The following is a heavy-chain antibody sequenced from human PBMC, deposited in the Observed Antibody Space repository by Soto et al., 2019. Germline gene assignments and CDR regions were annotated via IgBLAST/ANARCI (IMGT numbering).Heavy chain of an antibody. Sequence: SETLSLTCTVADDSSTRYYWSWIRQPPGKGLEWIGYSHYSGSTNYNPSLESRLTMSVDTSKSQFSLNLRSVTAADTAVYYCARLSPMTIAGTSYYHSLDVWGQGAPVTVSS. V-gene: IGHV4-59*12. J-gene: IGHJ6*02. CDR3: ARLSPMTIAGTSYYHSLDV. CDR1: DDSSTRYY. CDR2: SHYSGST. D-gene: IGHD6-13*01.